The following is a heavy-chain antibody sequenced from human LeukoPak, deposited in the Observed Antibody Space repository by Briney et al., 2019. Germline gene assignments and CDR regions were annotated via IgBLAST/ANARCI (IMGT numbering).Heavy chain of an antibody. CDR3: ARDYYDFWSGYSGY. CDR2: ISYDGSNE. Sequence: GGSLRLSCAASGFTFSSYAMHWVRQAPGKGLEWVAIISYDGSNEYYADSVMGRFTISRDNSKNTLSLQMNSLRAEDTAVYYCARDYYDFWSGYSGYWGQGTLVTVSS. J-gene: IGHJ4*02. V-gene: IGHV3-30-3*01. CDR1: GFTFSSYA. D-gene: IGHD3-3*01.